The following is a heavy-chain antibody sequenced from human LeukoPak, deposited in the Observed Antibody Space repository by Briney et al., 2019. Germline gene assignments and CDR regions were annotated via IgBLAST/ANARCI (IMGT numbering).Heavy chain of an antibody. D-gene: IGHD6-13*01. J-gene: IGHJ4*02. V-gene: IGHV4-34*01. CDR3: ARGLAAVAAAGANDY. Sequence: SETLSLTCAVSGGSFSGYYWTWIRQPPGKGLEWIGEINHSGSANYNPSLMSRVTISLDTSKNHFSLNLSSVTAADTAVYYCARGLAAVAAAGANDYWGQGTLVTVSS. CDR1: GGSFSGYY. CDR2: INHSGSA.